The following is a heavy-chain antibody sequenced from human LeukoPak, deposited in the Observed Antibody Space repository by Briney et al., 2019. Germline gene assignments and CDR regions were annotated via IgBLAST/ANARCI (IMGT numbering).Heavy chain of an antibody. CDR2: IYYSGST. D-gene: IGHD1-26*01. V-gene: IGHV4-39*07. Sequence: SETLSLTCTVSGGSISSSSYYWGWIRQPPGKGLEWIGSIYYSGSTYYNPSLKSRVTISVDTSKNQFSLKLSSVTAADTAVYYCATPLRIVGATDAFDIWGQGTMVTVSS. CDR1: GGSISSSSYY. J-gene: IGHJ3*02. CDR3: ATPLRIVGATDAFDI.